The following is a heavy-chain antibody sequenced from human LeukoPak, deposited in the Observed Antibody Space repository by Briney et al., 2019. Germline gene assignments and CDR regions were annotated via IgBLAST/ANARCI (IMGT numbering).Heavy chain of an antibody. CDR3: AREYRGEYYFAY. CDR1: GFTVSSSY. J-gene: IGHJ4*02. D-gene: IGHD3-10*01. CDR2: IYSGGST. Sequence: PGGSLRLSCAASGFTVSSSYMSWVRQAPGKGLEWVSVIYSGGSTYYADSVKGRFTISRDNSKNTLYLQMNSLRAEDTAVYYCAREYRGEYYFAYWGQGTLVTVSS. V-gene: IGHV3-66*01.